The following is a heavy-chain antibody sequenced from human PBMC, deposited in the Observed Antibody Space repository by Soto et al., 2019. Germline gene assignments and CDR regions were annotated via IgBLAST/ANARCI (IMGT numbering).Heavy chain of an antibody. J-gene: IGHJ5*02. D-gene: IGHD1-26*01. CDR1: GDTFSTST. CDR2: MIPILGLT. Sequence: QVHLVQSGPEVKKPGSSVRVSCKTSGDTFSTSTISWVRQAPGQGFEWMGRMIPILGLTKYAQTFQGRLTLXXXXXXXXXXXXXXXXXXXXXXXXXXXXPTYGTWDGRFDPWGQGTLVIVSS. V-gene: IGHV1-69*02. CDR3: XXPTYGTWDGRFDP.